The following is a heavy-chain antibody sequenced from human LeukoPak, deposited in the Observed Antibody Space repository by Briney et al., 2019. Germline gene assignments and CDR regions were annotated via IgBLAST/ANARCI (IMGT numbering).Heavy chain of an antibody. V-gene: IGHV3-33*01. D-gene: IGHD3-10*01. CDR2: ISYDGSNK. J-gene: IGHJ4*02. CDR3: WAEESGY. CDR1: GPTFSSYG. Sequence: PGRSLRLSCAASGPTFSSYGMHSVRQAPGNWLEWVAFISYDGSNKYYADSVNRRFTISRDNSKNSLYLQMNSLRAEATAVYYCWAEESGYWGQGTLVTVSS.